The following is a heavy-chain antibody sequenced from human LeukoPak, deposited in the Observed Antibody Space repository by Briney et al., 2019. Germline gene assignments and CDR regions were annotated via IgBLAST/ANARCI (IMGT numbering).Heavy chain of an antibody. V-gene: IGHV3-21*01. CDR2: ISSSSTYI. J-gene: IGHJ4*02. CDR1: GFTFSSYN. Sequence: GGSLRLSCAASGFTFSSYNMNWVRQAPGKGLEWVSSISSSSTYIYYADSMKGRFTISRDNAKNSLYLQMNSLRAEDTAVYYCARDLSVGAKPDLGFDYWGQGSLVTVSS. D-gene: IGHD1-26*01. CDR3: ARDLSVGAKPDLGFDY.